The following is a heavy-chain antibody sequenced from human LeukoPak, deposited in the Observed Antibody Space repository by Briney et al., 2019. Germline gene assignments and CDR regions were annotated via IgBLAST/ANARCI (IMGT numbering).Heavy chain of an antibody. CDR1: GYTFTSYA. D-gene: IGHD2-2*02. Sequence: GASVKVSCKASGYTFTSYAMNWVRQAPGQGLEWMGWINTNTGNPTYAQGFTGRFVFSLDTSVSTAYLQISSLKAEDTAVYYCARQRPIVVVPAAIPWFDPRGQGTLVTVSS. CDR3: ARQRPIVVVPAAIPWFDP. J-gene: IGHJ5*02. CDR2: INTNTGNP. V-gene: IGHV7-4-1*02.